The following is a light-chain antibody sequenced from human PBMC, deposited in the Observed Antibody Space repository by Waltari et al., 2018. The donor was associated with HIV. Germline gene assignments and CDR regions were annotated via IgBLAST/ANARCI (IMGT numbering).Light chain of an antibody. V-gene: IGLV2-14*01. CDR2: GVS. Sequence: QSALTQPASVSGSPGQSITISCTGTSSDIGGYDYVSWYQQHPGKAPKLLVQGVSRRPSGVSNRFSGSRSGNTASLTISGLQADDEAHYYCSAYTTYSPLAVFGGGTKLTVL. CDR3: SAYTTYSPLAV. CDR1: SSDIGGYDY. J-gene: IGLJ2*01.